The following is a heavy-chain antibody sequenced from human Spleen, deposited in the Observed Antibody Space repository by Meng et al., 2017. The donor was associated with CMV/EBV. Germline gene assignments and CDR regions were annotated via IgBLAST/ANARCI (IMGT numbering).Heavy chain of an antibody. V-gene: IGHV1-8*01. J-gene: IGHJ5*02. CDR3: ARGVGHDDFWRSNWFDP. D-gene: IGHD3-3*01. CDR2: VNPHSGST. Sequence: YTCTTYDMSWVRQAAGQGLEWMGSVNPHSGSTGYAQKFRGRVTLTSTTSESTAYMELSSLRSDDTAVYYCARGVGHDDFWRSNWFDPWGQGTLVTVSS. CDR1: YTCTTYD.